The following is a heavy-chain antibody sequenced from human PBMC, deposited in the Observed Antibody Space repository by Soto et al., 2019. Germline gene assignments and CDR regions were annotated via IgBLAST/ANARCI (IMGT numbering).Heavy chain of an antibody. Sequence: PSETLSLTCTVSGGSISSYSWTWIRQPPGKGLEWIGFIYHTGTTYYNPSLKSRVTISVDTSKNQFSLKLSSVTAADTAVYYCARHTAKDLFDPWGQGTLVTVSS. CDR2: IYHTGTT. D-gene: IGHD4-17*01. V-gene: IGHV4-59*01. J-gene: IGHJ5*02. CDR3: ARHTAKDLFDP. CDR1: GGSISSYS.